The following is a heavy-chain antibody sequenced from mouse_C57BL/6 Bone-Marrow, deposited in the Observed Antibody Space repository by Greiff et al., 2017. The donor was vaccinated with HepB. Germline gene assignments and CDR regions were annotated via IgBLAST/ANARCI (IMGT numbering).Heavy chain of an antibody. CDR1: GFSFNTYA. CDR2: IRSKSNNYAT. J-gene: IGHJ4*01. V-gene: IGHV10-1*01. Sequence: EVHLVESGGGLVQPKGSLKLSCAASGFSFNTYAMNWVRQAPGKGLEWVARIRSKSNNYATYYADSVKDRFTISRDDSESMLYLQMNNLKTEDTAMYYCGSPLIYYYGSRGAMDYWGQGTSVTVSS. CDR3: GSPLIYYYGSRGAMDY. D-gene: IGHD1-1*01.